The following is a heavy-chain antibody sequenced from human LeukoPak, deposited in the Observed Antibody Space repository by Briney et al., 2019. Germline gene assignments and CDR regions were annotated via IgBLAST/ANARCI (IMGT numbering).Heavy chain of an antibody. V-gene: IGHV1-2*02. CDR1: GYTFTGYY. CDR2: INPNSGGT. J-gene: IGHJ4*02. Sequence: VASVKVSCKASGYTFTGYYMHWVRQAPGQGLEWMGWINPNSGGTNYAQKLQGRVTMTTDTSTSTAYMELRSLRSDDTAVYYCARITMIVGEADYWGQGTLVTVSS. D-gene: IGHD3-22*01. CDR3: ARITMIVGEADY.